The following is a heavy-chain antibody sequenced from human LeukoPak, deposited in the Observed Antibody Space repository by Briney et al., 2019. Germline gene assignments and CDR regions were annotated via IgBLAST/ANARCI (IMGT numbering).Heavy chain of an antibody. J-gene: IGHJ4*02. Sequence: SETLSLTCTVSGGSIGSYYWSWIRQPPGKGLEWIGYIYYSGSTNHNPSLKSRVTISVDTSKNQSSLKLSSVTAADMAVYYCARAPWGRSDFWSGHPYYFDYWGQGTLVTVSS. CDR3: ARAPWGRSDFWSGHPYYFDY. V-gene: IGHV4-59*01. CDR1: GGSIGSYY. D-gene: IGHD3-3*01. CDR2: IYYSGST.